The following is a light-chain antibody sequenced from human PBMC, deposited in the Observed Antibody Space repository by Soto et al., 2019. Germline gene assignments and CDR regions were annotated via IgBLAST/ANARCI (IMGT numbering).Light chain of an antibody. V-gene: IGKV1-5*03. CDR3: QHYNSYSEA. CDR2: KAS. Sequence: DIQMTQSPSTLSAAVGDRVTITCRASQRSSSWLACYQQKPGKAAKLLIYKASTLKSGVPSRFSGSGSGTEFTLTISRLQPDDFATCYCQHYNSYSEAFGQGTKVQLK. J-gene: IGKJ1*01. CDR1: QRSSSW.